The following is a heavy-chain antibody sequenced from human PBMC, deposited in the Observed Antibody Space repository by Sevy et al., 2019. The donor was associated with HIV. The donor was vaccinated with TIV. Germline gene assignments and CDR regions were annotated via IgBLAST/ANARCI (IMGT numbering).Heavy chain of an antibody. Sequence: GGSLRLSCAASGFIFNSYAMSWVRQAPGKGLEWVSGISGSGGSTYYADSVKGRFIISRDNFKKTQYLEMNSLRAEDTAVYYCRGVGLTTDFDYWGQEPWSPSPQ. CDR3: RGVGLTTDFDY. J-gene: IGHJ4*01. CDR2: ISGSGGST. D-gene: IGHD1-26*01. CDR1: GFIFNSYA. V-gene: IGHV3-23*01.